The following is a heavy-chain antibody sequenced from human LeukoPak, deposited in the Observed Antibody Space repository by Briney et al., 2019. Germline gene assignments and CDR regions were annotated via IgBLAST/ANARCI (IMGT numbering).Heavy chain of an antibody. CDR2: IYSGGS. CDR1: GFTVSSNY. CDR3: AREDTYYYDSGSYSAFDY. V-gene: IGHV3-66*01. Sequence: PGGSLRLSCAASGFTVSSNYMSWVRQAPGKGLEWVSVIYSGGSSVKGRFTISRDNSKNTLYLQMNSLRAEDTAVYYCAREDTYYYDSGSYSAFDYWGQGTLVTVSS. D-gene: IGHD3-10*01. J-gene: IGHJ4*02.